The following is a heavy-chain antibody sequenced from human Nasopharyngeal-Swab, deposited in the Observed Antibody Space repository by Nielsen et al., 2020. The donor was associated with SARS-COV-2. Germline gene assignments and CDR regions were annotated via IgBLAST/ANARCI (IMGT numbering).Heavy chain of an antibody. V-gene: IGHV3-53*01. CDR3: ARDPRSGMHYYYGMDV. CDR2: IYSGGST. D-gene: IGHD1-14*01. J-gene: IGHJ6*02. Sequence: WIRQPPGKGLEWVSVIYSGGSTYYADSVKGRFTISRDNAKNSLYLQMNSLRAEDTAVYYCARDPRSGMHYYYGMDVWGQGTTVTVSS.